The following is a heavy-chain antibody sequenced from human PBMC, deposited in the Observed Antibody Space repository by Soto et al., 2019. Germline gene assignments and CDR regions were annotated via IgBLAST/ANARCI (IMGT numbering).Heavy chain of an antibody. Sequence: SVKFSCKSSGVTFSSYAISWVRQAPGQGLEWMGGIIPIFGTANYAQKFQGRVTITADESTSTAYMELSSLRSEDTAVYYCARTTYYYDSRGYDDYWGQGNRVTV. D-gene: IGHD3-22*01. CDR3: ARTTYYYDSRGYDDY. CDR1: GVTFSSYA. V-gene: IGHV1-69*13. J-gene: IGHJ4*02. CDR2: IIPIFGTA.